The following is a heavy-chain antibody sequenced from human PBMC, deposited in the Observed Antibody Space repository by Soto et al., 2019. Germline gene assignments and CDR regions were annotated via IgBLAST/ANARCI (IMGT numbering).Heavy chain of an antibody. CDR2: IIPILGIA. Sequence: SVKVSCKASGGTFSSYTISWVRQAPGQGLEWMGRIIPILGIANYAQKFQGRVTITADKSTSTAYMELSSLRSEDTAVYYCARDKVYSSGWYYFDYWGQGTLVTVPS. D-gene: IGHD6-19*01. J-gene: IGHJ4*02. CDR3: ARDKVYSSGWYYFDY. V-gene: IGHV1-69*04. CDR1: GGTFSSYT.